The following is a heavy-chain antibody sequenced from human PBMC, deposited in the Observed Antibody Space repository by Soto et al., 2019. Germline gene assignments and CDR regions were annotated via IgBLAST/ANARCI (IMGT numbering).Heavy chain of an antibody. CDR1: GGSISSGGYS. V-gene: IGHV4-30-2*01. Sequence: SETLSLTCAVSGGSISSGGYSWSWIREPPGKGLEWIGYIYRSGSTYYNPSLKSRVTISVDRSKNQFSLKLSSVTAAYTAVYYCARGRGDGYKFDYWGQGTLVTVSS. CDR2: IYRSGST. CDR3: ARGRGDGYKFDY. J-gene: IGHJ4*02. D-gene: IGHD5-12*01.